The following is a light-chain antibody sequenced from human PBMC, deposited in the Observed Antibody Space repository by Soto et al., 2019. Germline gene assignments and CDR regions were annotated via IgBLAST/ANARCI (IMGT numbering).Light chain of an antibody. V-gene: IGLV2-14*03. J-gene: IGLJ3*02. CDR2: DVS. CDR1: STDTSHYNF. Sequence: QSALTQPASVSGSPGQSITISCTGTSTDTSHYNFVSWYQQHPGKAPKLIIYDVSSRPSGVSDRFSGSKSGSTASLTISGLQAEDEADYYCQAYDYSLTASVFGGGTQLTVL. CDR3: QAYDYSLTASV.